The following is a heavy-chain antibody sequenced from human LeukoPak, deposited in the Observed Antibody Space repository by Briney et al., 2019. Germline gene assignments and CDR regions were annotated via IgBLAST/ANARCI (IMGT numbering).Heavy chain of an antibody. Sequence: SETLSLTCTVSGGSISSSSYYWDWIRQPPGKGLEWIGNICSSGSTYYNPSLKSRVTISVDTSKNQFSLKLSSVTAADTAVYYCAIRWGSSEYHFDYWGQGTLVTVSS. D-gene: IGHD6-6*01. CDR1: GGSISSSSYY. V-gene: IGHV4-39*01. CDR3: AIRWGSSEYHFDY. CDR2: ICSSGST. J-gene: IGHJ4*02.